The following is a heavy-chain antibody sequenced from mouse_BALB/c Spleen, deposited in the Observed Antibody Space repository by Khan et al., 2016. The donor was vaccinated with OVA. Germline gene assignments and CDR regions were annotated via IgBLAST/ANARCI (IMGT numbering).Heavy chain of an antibody. J-gene: IGHJ3*01. CDR2: ISPGSGNT. V-gene: IGHV1-77*01. CDR1: GYTFINYN. CDR3: ERRCGCWFAY. Sequence: QVQLQQSGTELARPGASVKLSCKASGYTFINYNIHWVKQRPGQGLEWIGDISPGSGNTYYNEKFKGKATLTADKSSSTAYMQLSSLTSDDSAVYVGERRCGCWFAYWGQGTLITVSA. D-gene: IGHD1-2*01.